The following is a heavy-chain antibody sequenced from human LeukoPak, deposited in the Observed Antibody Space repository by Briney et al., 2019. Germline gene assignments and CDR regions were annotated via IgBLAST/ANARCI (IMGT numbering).Heavy chain of an antibody. Sequence: SETLSLTCAVYGGSFSGYYWSWIRQPPGKGLEWIGEINRSGSTNYNPSLKSRVTISVDTSKNQFSLKLSSVTAADTAVYYCAREGYHDFWSGYPSLDAFDIWGQGTMVTVSS. V-gene: IGHV4-34*01. CDR2: INRSGST. J-gene: IGHJ3*02. CDR1: GGSFSGYY. CDR3: AREGYHDFWSGYPSLDAFDI. D-gene: IGHD3-3*01.